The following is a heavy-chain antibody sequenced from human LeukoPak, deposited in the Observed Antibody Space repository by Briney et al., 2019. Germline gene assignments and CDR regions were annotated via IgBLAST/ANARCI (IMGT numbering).Heavy chain of an antibody. CDR1: GGTFSSYA. CDR2: IIPVFGTA. V-gene: IGHV1-69*13. D-gene: IGHD3-10*01. J-gene: IGHJ6*02. Sequence: SVKVSCKASGGTFSSYAISWVRQAPGQGLEWMGGIIPVFGTANYAQKFQGRVTITADESTSTAYMELSSLRSEDTAVYYCAGEGSGSYFNYYYYGMDVWGQGTTVTVSS. CDR3: AGEGSGSYFNYYYYGMDV.